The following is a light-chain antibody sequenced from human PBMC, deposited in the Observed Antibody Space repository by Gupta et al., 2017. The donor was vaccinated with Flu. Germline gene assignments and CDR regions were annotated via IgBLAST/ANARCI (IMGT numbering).Light chain of an antibody. CDR1: SGSIASNH. CDR2: QDT. J-gene: IGLJ3*02. V-gene: IGLV6-57*03. Sequence: NFMLTQPHSVSESPGTTATIPCTRTSGSIASNHVHWYQQRPGSAPHIVICQDTRSPSGVPDRFSCSIDSSSTAASLSISGRKAEDEADYYCQASYTGTWVFGGGTKLTVL. CDR3: QASYTGTWV.